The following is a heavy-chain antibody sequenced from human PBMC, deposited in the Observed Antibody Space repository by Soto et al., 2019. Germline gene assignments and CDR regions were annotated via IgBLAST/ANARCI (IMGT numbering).Heavy chain of an antibody. CDR2: INSDGSST. CDR1: GFTFSSYW. V-gene: IGHV3-74*01. CDR3: VRTSLVVVAATREDY. J-gene: IGHJ4*02. Sequence: EVQLVESGGGLVQPGGYLRLSCAASGFTFSSYWMHWVRQAPGKGLVWVSRINSDGSSTSYADSVKGRFTISRDNSKNTLYLQMNSLRAEDTAVYYCVRTSLVVVAATREDYWGQGTLVTVSS. D-gene: IGHD2-15*01.